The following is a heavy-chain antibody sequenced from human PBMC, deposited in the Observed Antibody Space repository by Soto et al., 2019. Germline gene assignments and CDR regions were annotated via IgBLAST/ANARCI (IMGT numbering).Heavy chain of an antibody. CDR2: ISGSGGST. J-gene: IGHJ4*02. CDR1: GFTFSSYA. CDR3: AKGSAGGWLVLSGVPCDY. D-gene: IGHD6-19*01. V-gene: IGHV3-23*01. Sequence: EVQLLESGGGLVQPGGSLRLSCAASGFTFSSYAMSWVRQAPGKGLEWVSAISGSGGSTYYADSVKGRFTISRDNSKNTLYLQMNSLRAEDTAVYYCAKGSAGGWLVLSGVPCDYWGQGTLVTVSS.